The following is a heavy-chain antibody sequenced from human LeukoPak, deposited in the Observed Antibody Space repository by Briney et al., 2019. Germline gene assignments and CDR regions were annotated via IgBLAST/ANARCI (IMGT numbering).Heavy chain of an antibody. V-gene: IGHV3-23*01. Sequence: GGSLRLSCAASGFTFSSYAMSWVRQAPGKGLEWVSAISGSGGSTYYADSVKGRFTISRDNSKNTLYLQMNSLRAEDTAVYYCAKDHRGLRYFDWLLLYFDYWGQGTLDTVSS. J-gene: IGHJ4*02. CDR3: AKDHRGLRYFDWLLLYFDY. CDR2: ISGSGGST. CDR1: GFTFSSYA. D-gene: IGHD3-9*01.